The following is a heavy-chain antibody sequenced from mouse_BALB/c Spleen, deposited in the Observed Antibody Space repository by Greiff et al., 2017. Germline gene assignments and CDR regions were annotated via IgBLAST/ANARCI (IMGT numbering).Heavy chain of an antibody. V-gene: IGHV5-9-4*01. CDR3: ARIGYAMDY. J-gene: IGHJ4*01. CDR1: GFTFSSYA. CDR2: ISSGGSYT. D-gene: IGHD2-14*01. Sequence: EVQVVESGGGLVKPGGSLKLSCAASGFTFSSYAMSWVRQSPEKRLEWVAEISSGGSYTYYPDTVTGRFTISRDNAKNTLYLEMSSLRSEDTAMYYCARIGYAMDYWGQGTSVTVSS.